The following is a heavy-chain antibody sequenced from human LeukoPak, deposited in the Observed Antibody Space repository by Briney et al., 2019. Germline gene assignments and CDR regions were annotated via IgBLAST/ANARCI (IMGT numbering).Heavy chain of an antibody. CDR1: GFTFSSYW. V-gene: IGHV3-7*01. J-gene: IGHJ4*02. CDR3: AREYYDILTGYYPNDYFDY. Sequence: GRSLRLSCAASGFTFSSYWMSWVRQAPGKGLEWVANIKQDGSEKYYVDSVKGRFTISRDNAKNSLYLQMNSLRAEDTAVYYCAREYYDILTGYYPNDYFDYWGQGTLVTVSS. CDR2: IKQDGSEK. D-gene: IGHD3-9*01.